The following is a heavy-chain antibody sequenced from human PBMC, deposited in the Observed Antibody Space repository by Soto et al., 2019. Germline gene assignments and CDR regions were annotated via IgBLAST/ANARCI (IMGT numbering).Heavy chain of an antibody. V-gene: IGHV3-53*04. CDR3: ARTSLHYYGSGSYYNWFDP. CDR2: IYSGGST. D-gene: IGHD3-10*01. Sequence: GGSLRLSCAASGFTVSSNYMSWVRQAPGKGLEWVSVIYSGGSTYYADSVKGRFTISRHNSKNTLYLQMNSLRAEDTAVYYCARTSLHYYGSGSYYNWFDPWGQGTLVTVSS. CDR1: GFTVSSNY. J-gene: IGHJ5*02.